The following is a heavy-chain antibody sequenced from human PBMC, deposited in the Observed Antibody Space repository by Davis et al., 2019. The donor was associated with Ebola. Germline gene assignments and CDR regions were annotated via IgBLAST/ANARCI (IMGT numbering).Heavy chain of an antibody. V-gene: IGHV3-30*18. CDR2: ISYDGSQK. CDR3: AKDKAPYYYYGMDV. CDR1: GFTFSTYG. J-gene: IGHJ6*02. Sequence: GESLKISCAASGFTFSTYGMHWVRQAPGKGLEWVAVISYDGSQKYYTGSVKGRFTISRDNSKNTLFLQMNSLRGEDAAVYYCAKDKAPYYYYGMDVWGQGTTVTASS.